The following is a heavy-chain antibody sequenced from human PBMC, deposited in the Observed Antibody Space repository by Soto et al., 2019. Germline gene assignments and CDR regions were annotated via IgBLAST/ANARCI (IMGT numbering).Heavy chain of an antibody. V-gene: IGHV4-59*08. CDR3: GSLWGWSVEY. D-gene: IGHD6-19*01. Sequence: PSETLSLTCTVSGGSISSYYWSWIRPPPGKGLEWIGYIYYSGSTNYNPSLKSRVTISVDTSKDQFSLKLSSVTAADTAVYYCGSLWGWSVEYWGQGTLVTVSS. CDR2: IYYSGST. J-gene: IGHJ4*02. CDR1: GGSISSYY.